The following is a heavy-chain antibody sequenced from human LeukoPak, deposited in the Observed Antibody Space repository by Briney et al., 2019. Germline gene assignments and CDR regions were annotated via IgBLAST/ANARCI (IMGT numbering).Heavy chain of an antibody. CDR1: GFTFSSYS. J-gene: IGHJ4*02. Sequence: GGSLRLSCAASGFTFSSYSMNWVRQAPGKGLEWVSYISSSSYIYYADSVKGRFTIPRDNAKNLLYLQMNSLRAEDTAVYYCARDSARYCSGGSCPQGDYWGQGTLVTVSS. V-gene: IGHV3-21*05. CDR3: ARDSARYCSGGSCPQGDY. CDR2: ISSSSYI. D-gene: IGHD2-15*01.